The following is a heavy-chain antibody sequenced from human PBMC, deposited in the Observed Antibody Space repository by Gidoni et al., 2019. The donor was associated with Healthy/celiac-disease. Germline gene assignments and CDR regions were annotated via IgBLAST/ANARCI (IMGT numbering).Heavy chain of an antibody. CDR3: VLREQWLVLFDY. D-gene: IGHD6-19*01. CDR2: ISGSGGST. Sequence: GLEWVSAISGSGGSTYYADSVKGRFTISRDNSKNTLYLQMNSLRAEDTAVYYCVLREQWLVLFDYWGQGTLVTVSS. V-gene: IGHV3-23*01. J-gene: IGHJ4*02.